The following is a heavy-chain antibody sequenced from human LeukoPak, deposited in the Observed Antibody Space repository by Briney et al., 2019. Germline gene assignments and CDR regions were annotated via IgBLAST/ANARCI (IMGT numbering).Heavy chain of an antibody. D-gene: IGHD6-13*01. CDR1: GYTFNYY. J-gene: IGHJ3*02. V-gene: IGHV1-2*02. CDR3: ARDVRREQQLEPDAFDI. CDR2: INPNGGGT. Sequence: ASVKVSCKSSGYTFNYYMHWVRQAPGQGLEWMGWINPNGGGTNYAQKFLGRVTVTRDTSISTAYMELSRLRSDDTAVYYCARDVRREQQLEPDAFDIWGQGTMVTVSS.